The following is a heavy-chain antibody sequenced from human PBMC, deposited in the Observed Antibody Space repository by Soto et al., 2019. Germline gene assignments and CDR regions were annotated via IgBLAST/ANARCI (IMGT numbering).Heavy chain of an antibody. CDR1: GGSISSGGYY. V-gene: IGHV4-31*03. CDR2: IYYSGRT. J-gene: IGHJ5*02. D-gene: IGHD6-6*01. CDR3: ARGSFSSSSSWFDP. Sequence: TLSLTCTVSGGSISSGGYYWSWIRQHPGKGLEWIGYIYYSGRTYYNPSLHSRVSIAVDTTENQFSLKLTSVTAADTSVYYCARGSFSSSSSWFDPWGRGTLVTVSS.